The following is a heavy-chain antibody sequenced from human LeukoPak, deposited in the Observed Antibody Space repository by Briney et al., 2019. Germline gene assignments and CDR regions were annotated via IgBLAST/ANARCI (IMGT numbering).Heavy chain of an antibody. CDR3: ARGGGTPAAGSHYFDY. V-gene: IGHV1-8*01. CDR2: MNPNSGNT. Sequence: ASVKVSCKASGYTFTSYDINWVRQATGQGLEWMGWMNPNSGNTGYAQKFQGRVTMTRNTSISTAYMELSSLRSEDTAVYYCARGGGTPAAGSHYFDYWGQGTLVTVSS. D-gene: IGHD6-13*01. CDR1: GYTFTSYD. J-gene: IGHJ4*02.